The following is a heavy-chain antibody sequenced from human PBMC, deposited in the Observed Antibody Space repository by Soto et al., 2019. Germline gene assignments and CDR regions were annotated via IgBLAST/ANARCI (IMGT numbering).Heavy chain of an antibody. D-gene: IGHD5-18*01. V-gene: IGHV3-64D*06. J-gene: IGHJ4*02. CDR2: ISSHGGNT. CDR3: LKEDTAIGFDY. CDR1: GFTFSSYS. Sequence: GGSLRLSGSASGFTFSSYSIHWVRQAPGKGLEYVSAISSHGGNTYYADSVKGRFTISRDNSKNTLYLQMSSLRAEDTAVCYCLKEDTAIGFDYFGQGTLLTVCS.